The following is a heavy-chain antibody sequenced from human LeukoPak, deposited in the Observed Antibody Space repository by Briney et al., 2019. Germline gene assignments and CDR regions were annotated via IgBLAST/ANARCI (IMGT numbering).Heavy chain of an antibody. CDR1: GGTFSSYA. CDR2: IIPIFGTA. J-gene: IGHJ5*02. V-gene: IGHV1-69*13. Sequence: SVKVSCKASGGTFSSYAISWVRQAPGQGLEWMGGIIPIFGTANYAQKFQGRVTITADEPTSTAYMELSSLRSEDTAVYYCAREPADSVGATGRFLPWGQGTLVTVSS. D-gene: IGHD1-26*01. CDR3: AREPADSVGATGRFLP.